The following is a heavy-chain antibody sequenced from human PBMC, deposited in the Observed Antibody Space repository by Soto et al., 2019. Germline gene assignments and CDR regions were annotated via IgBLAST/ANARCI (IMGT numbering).Heavy chain of an antibody. CDR3: AKDRQGDYCSSTSCLLDV. J-gene: IGHJ6*02. D-gene: IGHD2-2*01. V-gene: IGHV3-30*18. CDR2: ISYDGSNK. CDR1: GFTFSSYG. Sequence: QVQLVESGGGVVQPGRSLRLSCAASGFTFSSYGMHWVRQAPGKGLEWVAVISYDGSNKYYADSVKGRFTIYRDNSKNTLYLQMNSLRAEDTAVYYCAKDRQGDYCSSTSCLLDVWGQGTTVTVSS.